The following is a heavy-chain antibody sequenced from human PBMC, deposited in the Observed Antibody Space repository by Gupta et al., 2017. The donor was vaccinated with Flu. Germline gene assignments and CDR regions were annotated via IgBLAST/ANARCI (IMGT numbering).Heavy chain of an antibody. CDR1: GFTFSSYS. D-gene: IGHD2-15*01. Sequence: EVQLVESGGGLVKPGGSLRLSCAASGFTFSSYSMNWVRQAPGKGLEWVSSISSSSSYIYYADSGKGRFTISRDNAKNSLYLQMNSLRGEDTAVYYCAGEALYCSGGRCEFDYWGQGTLVTVS. CDR2: ISSSSSYI. V-gene: IGHV3-21*01. CDR3: AGEALYCSGGRCEFDY. J-gene: IGHJ4*02.